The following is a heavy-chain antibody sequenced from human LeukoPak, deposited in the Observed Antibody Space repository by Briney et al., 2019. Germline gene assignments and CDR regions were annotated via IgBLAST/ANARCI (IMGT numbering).Heavy chain of an antibody. J-gene: IGHJ4*02. Sequence: ASVKVSCKASGGTFNSYAISWVRQAPGQGLEWMGGIIPIFGTANYAQKFQGRVTITADKSTSTAYMELSGLRSEDTAVYYCARDPRYSPGVGYFDYWGQGTLVTVSS. V-gene: IGHV1-69*06. CDR2: IIPIFGTA. D-gene: IGHD6-13*01. CDR1: GGTFNSYA. CDR3: ARDPRYSPGVGYFDY.